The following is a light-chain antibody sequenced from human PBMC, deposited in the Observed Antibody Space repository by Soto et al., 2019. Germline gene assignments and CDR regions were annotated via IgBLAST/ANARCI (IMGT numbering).Light chain of an antibody. J-gene: IGLJ2*01. CDR2: RSSDGSH. V-gene: IGLV4-69*01. CDR3: QTWDTGARVV. CDR1: SGHSSYA. Sequence: QPVLTQSPSASASLGASVKLTCTLSSGHSSYAIAWHQQQPEKGPRYLMKRSSDGSHSKGDGIPDRFSGSSSGAERYLTISSLQSEDEADYYCQTWDTGARVVFGGGTQLTVL.